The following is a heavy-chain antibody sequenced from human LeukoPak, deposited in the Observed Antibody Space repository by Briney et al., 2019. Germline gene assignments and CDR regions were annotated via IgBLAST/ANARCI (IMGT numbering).Heavy chain of an antibody. Sequence: GGSLRLSCAASEFTVNNNYMSWVRQAPGKGLEWVSTIYSAGSTNYADSVKGRFTISRDNSKNTMYVQMNSLRAEDTAVYYCAGGLRSGLIDYWGQGTLVTVSS. V-gene: IGHV3-53*01. D-gene: IGHD4-17*01. J-gene: IGHJ4*02. CDR1: EFTVNNNY. CDR3: AGGLRSGLIDY. CDR2: IYSAGST.